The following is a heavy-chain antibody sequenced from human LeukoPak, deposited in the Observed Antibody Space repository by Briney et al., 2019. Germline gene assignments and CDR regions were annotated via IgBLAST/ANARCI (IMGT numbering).Heavy chain of an antibody. CDR1: GGSFSGYY. J-gene: IGHJ5*02. CDR2: INHSGST. V-gene: IGHV4-34*01. D-gene: IGHD3-10*01. Sequence: ASETLSLTCAVYGGSFSGYYWSWIRQPPGKGLEWIGEINHSGSTNYNPSLKSRVTISVDTSKNQFSLKLSSVTAADTAVYYCARRLSYGSGSYYNWFDPWGQGTLVTVSS. CDR3: ARRLSYGSGSYYNWFDP.